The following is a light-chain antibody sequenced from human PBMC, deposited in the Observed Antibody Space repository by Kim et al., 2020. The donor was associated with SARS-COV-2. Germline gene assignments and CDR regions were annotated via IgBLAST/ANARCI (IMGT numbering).Light chain of an antibody. CDR2: GKN. J-gene: IGLJ2*01. V-gene: IGLV3-19*01. CDR3: NSRDSSGNRVV. CDR1: SLRSYY. Sequence: SYELTQDPAVSVALGQTVRITCQGDSLRSYYASWYQQKPGQAPVLVIYGKNNRPSGIPDRFSGSSSGKTASLTITGAQAEDEADYYCNSRDSSGNRVVFG.